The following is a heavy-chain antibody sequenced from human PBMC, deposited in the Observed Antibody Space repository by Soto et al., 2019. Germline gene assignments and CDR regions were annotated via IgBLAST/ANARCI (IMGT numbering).Heavy chain of an antibody. J-gene: IGHJ4*02. Sequence: QVPLVQSGAEVKKPGSSVKVSCKASGGTFSSYAISWVRQAPGQGLEWMGGIIPIFGTANYAQKFQGRVTITADESTSTAYMELSSLRSEDTAVYYCATYGDYREVIYYFDYWGQGTLVTVSS. CDR1: GGTFSSYA. D-gene: IGHD4-17*01. CDR3: ATYGDYREVIYYFDY. V-gene: IGHV1-69*01. CDR2: IIPIFGTA.